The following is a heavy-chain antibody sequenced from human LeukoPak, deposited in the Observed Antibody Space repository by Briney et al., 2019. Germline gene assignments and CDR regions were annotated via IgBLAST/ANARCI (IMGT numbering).Heavy chain of an antibody. V-gene: IGHV4-39*07. CDR3: ARELKDYFGSGSPDY. CDR2: IFYSGST. CDR1: GDSISSNIHY. Sequence: KPSETLSLTCTVSGDSISSNIHYWGWIRQPPGKGLEWIGSIFYSGSTYYNPSLKSRVTILVDTSKNQFSLKLRSVTAADTAVYYCARELKDYFGSGSPDYWGQGTLVTVSS. D-gene: IGHD3-10*01. J-gene: IGHJ4*02.